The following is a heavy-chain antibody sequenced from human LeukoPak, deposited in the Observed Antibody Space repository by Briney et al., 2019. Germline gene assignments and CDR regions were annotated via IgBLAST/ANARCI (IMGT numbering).Heavy chain of an antibody. CDR2: IYYSGST. Sequence: SQTLSLTCTVSGGSISSGDYYWSWIRQPPGKGLEWIGYIYYSGSTYYNPSLTSRVTISVDTSKNRLSLKLSSVTAADTAVYYCATHSSGYDSGNDAFDIWGQGTMVTVSS. V-gene: IGHV4-30-4*08. CDR1: GGSISSGDYY. J-gene: IGHJ3*02. D-gene: IGHD3-22*01. CDR3: ATHSSGYDSGNDAFDI.